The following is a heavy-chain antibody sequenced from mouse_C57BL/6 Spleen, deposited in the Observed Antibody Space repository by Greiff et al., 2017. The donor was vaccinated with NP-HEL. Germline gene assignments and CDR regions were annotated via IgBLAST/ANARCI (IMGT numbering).Heavy chain of an antibody. V-gene: IGHV1-19*01. Sequence: EVQLVESGPVLVKPGASVKMSCKASGYTFTDYYMNWVKQSHGKSLEWIGVINPYNGGTSYNQKFKGKATLTVDKSSSTAYMELNSLTSEDSAVYYCAKLGPFDYWGQGTTLTVSS. J-gene: IGHJ2*01. D-gene: IGHD4-1*01. CDR3: AKLGPFDY. CDR1: GYTFTDYY. CDR2: INPYNGGT.